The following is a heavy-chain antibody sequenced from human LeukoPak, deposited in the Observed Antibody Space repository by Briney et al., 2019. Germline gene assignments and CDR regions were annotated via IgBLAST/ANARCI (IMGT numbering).Heavy chain of an antibody. D-gene: IGHD6-13*01. V-gene: IGHV3-23*01. J-gene: IGHJ5*02. Sequence: GGSLRLSCAASGFTFSNYAMTWVRQAPGPGLEWISSVTGSGGATFYAASVRGRFTTSRDNSRSTLHLQMDSLRAEDTAVYYCAKGVSAGKVDWFDPWGQGTLVTVSS. CDR3: AKGVSAGKVDWFDP. CDR1: GFTFSNYA. CDR2: VTGSGGAT.